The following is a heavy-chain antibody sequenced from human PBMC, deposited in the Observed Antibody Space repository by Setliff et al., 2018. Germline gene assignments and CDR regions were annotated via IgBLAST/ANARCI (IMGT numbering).Heavy chain of an antibody. CDR1: GFTFSTYS. Sequence: PSETLSLSCAASGFTFSTYSMSWVRQAPGKGLEWVSSISGSGGSTYYADSVKGRFTISRDNSKNTLYLQMNSLKTEDTAVYYCTTRGVATVHQDCWGQGTLVTVSS. CDR2: ISGSGGST. J-gene: IGHJ4*02. CDR3: TTRGVATVHQDC. D-gene: IGHD5-12*01. V-gene: IGHV3-23*01.